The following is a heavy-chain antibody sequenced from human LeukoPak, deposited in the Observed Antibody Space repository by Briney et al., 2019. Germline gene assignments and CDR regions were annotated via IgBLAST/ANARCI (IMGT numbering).Heavy chain of an antibody. CDR3: ARDLYGSGSYIPFDY. V-gene: IGHV1-18*01. CDR2: ISAYNGNT. J-gene: IGHJ4*02. D-gene: IGHD3-10*01. Sequence: ASVKVSCKASGYTFTSYGISWVRQAPGQGLEWMGWISAYNGNTNYAQKLQGRVTMTTDTSTSTAYMELRSLRSDDTAVYYCARDLYGSGSYIPFDYWGRGTLVTVSS. CDR1: GYTFTSYG.